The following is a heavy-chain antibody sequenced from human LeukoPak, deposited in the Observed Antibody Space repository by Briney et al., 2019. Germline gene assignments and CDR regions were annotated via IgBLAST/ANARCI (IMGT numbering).Heavy chain of an antibody. Sequence: GGSLRLSCAASGFTFFSYSFNWVRQAPGKGLEGVSSINTIGSYIYYADSVKGRFTISRDNAENSVHLQMNSLRVEDTAVYYCARLRRNSDSGSYYYYYDYWGQGTLVTVSS. J-gene: IGHJ4*02. CDR1: GFTFFSYS. V-gene: IGHV3-21*01. D-gene: IGHD3-22*01. CDR3: ARLRRNSDSGSYYYYYDY. CDR2: INTIGSYI.